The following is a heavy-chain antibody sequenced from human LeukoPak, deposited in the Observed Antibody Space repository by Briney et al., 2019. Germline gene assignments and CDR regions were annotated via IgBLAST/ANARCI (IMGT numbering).Heavy chain of an antibody. J-gene: IGHJ6*03. CDR3: ARGRRGPPYGSGSYYYYYYYMDV. CDR2: IYYSGST. CDR1: GGSISSSSYY. V-gene: IGHV4-39*01. D-gene: IGHD3-10*01. Sequence: SETLSLTCTVSGGSISSSSYYWGWIRQPPGKGLEWIGSIYYSGSTYYNPSLKSRVTISVDTSKNQFSLKLSSVTAADTAVYYCARGRRGPPYGSGSYYYYYYYMDVWGKGTTVTVSS.